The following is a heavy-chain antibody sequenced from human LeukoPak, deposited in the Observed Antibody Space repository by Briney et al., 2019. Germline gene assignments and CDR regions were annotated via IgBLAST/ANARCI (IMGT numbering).Heavy chain of an antibody. Sequence: WIRHAPGKGLEWVAFIRYDGSNKYCTDSVKGRFTISRDNSKNTLYLQMNSLRAEDTAVYYCARDYNWGTDYWGQGTLVTVSS. D-gene: IGHD7-27*01. J-gene: IGHJ4*02. V-gene: IGHV3-30*02. CDR3: ARDYNWGTDY. CDR2: IRYDGSNK.